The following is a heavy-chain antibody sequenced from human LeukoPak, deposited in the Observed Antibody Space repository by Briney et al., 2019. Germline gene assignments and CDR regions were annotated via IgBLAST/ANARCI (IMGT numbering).Heavy chain of an antibody. CDR2: ISYDGSNK. J-gene: IGHJ4*02. CDR1: GFTFSSYA. D-gene: IGHD4-17*01. Sequence: GGSLRLSCAASGFTFSSYAMHWVRQAPGKGLEWVAVISYDGSNKYYADSVKGRFTISRDNSKNTLYLQMNSLRAEGTAVYYCARGGMGMTTVTLGYWGQGTLVTVSS. CDR3: ARGGMGMTTVTLGY. V-gene: IGHV3-30-3*01.